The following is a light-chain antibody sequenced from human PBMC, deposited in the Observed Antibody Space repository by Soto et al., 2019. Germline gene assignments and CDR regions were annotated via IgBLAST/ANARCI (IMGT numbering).Light chain of an antibody. Sequence: EIVMTQSPSTLSVSPGERATLSCRASQSVSSKLVWYQRRPGQAPRLLIYDGSTRDTGIPDRFSGSGSGTEFTLTISSLQSEDLAIYYCQQYNNWPWTFGQGTKVEIK. CDR1: QSVSSK. CDR2: DGS. V-gene: IGKV3-15*01. CDR3: QQYNNWPWT. J-gene: IGKJ1*01.